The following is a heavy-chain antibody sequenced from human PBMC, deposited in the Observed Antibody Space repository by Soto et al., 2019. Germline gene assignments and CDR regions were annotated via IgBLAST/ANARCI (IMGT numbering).Heavy chain of an antibody. V-gene: IGHV3-30*18. CDR1: GFTFRTYA. CDR2: ISHDGSNT. CDR3: AKDAGSTEYFFAS. Sequence: QVQVVESGGGVVQPGRSLRLSCAASGFTFRTYAMHWVRQAPGKWLEWVAVISHDGSNTDYGDSVKGRFTISRDNSKSTLSVQMNSLRPEDTGVYYCAKDAGSTEYFFASWGQGTLVSVSS. J-gene: IGHJ4*02.